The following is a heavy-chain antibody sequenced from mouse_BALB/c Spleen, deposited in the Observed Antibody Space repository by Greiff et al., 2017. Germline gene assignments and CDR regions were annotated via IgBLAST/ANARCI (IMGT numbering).Heavy chain of an antibody. D-gene: IGHD2-4*01. J-gene: IGHJ3*01. Sequence: EVKVVESGGGLVKPGGSLKLSCAASGFAFSSYDMSWVRQTPEKRLEWVAYISSGGGSTYYPDTVKGRFTISRDNAKNTLYLQMSSLKSEDTAMYYCARQDDYDRFAYWGQGTLVTVSA. V-gene: IGHV5-12-1*01. CDR3: ARQDDYDRFAY. CDR1: GFAFSSYD. CDR2: ISSGGGST.